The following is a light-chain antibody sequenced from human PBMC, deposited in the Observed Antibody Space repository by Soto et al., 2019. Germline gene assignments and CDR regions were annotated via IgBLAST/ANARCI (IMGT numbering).Light chain of an antibody. CDR2: AAS. J-gene: IGKJ2*02. Sequence: AIRMTQSPSSFSASTGDRVTITCRASQGISSCLAWYQQKPGKAPKLRIYAASTLQSGVPSRFSGSGSGTDFTLTIRCLQSEDFATYYCQQYYSYSCTFGQGTKLDIK. CDR1: QGISSC. CDR3: QQYYSYSCT. V-gene: IGKV1-8*01.